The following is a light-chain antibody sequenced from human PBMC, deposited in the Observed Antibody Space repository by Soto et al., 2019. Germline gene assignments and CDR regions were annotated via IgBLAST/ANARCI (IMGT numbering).Light chain of an antibody. V-gene: IGKV1-5*03. J-gene: IGKJ1*01. Sequence: DFPMTQSPSTLSASVGDRVTITCRASQSISSWLAWYQQKPGKAPKLLIYKASNLQSGVPSRFSGSGSGTEFTLTISSLQPDDFATYYCQQYTISWTFGQGTKVEIK. CDR2: KAS. CDR3: QQYTISWT. CDR1: QSISSW.